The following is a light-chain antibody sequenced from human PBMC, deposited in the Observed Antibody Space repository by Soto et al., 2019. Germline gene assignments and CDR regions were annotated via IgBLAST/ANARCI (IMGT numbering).Light chain of an antibody. J-gene: IGKJ5*01. V-gene: IGKV3-20*01. CDR2: GAS. CDR1: QSIASNY. Sequence: EIVLTQSPGTLSLSPGERATLSCRASQSIASNYLAWYHQKPGQAPRLLIYGASSRATGIPDRFSGSASGTDFTLTISRLDPEDFAVYYCQQYGGSPITLGQGTRLEIK. CDR3: QQYGGSPIT.